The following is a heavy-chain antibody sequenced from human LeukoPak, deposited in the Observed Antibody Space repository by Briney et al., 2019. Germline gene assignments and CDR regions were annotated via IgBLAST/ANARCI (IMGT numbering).Heavy chain of an antibody. V-gene: IGHV4-4*07. CDR3: AREGYYDSSGYFDY. CDR1: GGSFSGYY. Sequence: SETLSLTCAVYGGSFSGYYWSWIRQPAGKGLEWIGRIYTSGSTNYNPSLKSRVTISVDTSKNQFSLKLSSVTAADTAVYYCAREGYYDSSGYFDYWGQGTLVTVSS. CDR2: IYTSGST. D-gene: IGHD3-22*01. J-gene: IGHJ4*02.